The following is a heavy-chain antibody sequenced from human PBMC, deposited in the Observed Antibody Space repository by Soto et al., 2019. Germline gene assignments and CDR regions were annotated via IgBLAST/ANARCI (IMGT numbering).Heavy chain of an antibody. Sequence: QVQLQESGPGLVKPSQTLSLTCTVSGGSISSGGYYWSWIRQHPGKGLEWIGYIYYSGSTYYNPSLDSRVTISVDPSKNQFSLKLSSVTATDTAVYYCARVTVTSPPNYYYYYGMDVWGQGTTVTVSS. D-gene: IGHD4-17*01. J-gene: IGHJ6*02. CDR2: IYYSGST. CDR1: GGSISSGGYY. CDR3: ARVTVTSPPNYYYYYGMDV. V-gene: IGHV4-31*03.